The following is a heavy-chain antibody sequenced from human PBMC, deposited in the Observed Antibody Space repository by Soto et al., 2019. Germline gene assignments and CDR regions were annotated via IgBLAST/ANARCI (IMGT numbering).Heavy chain of an antibody. V-gene: IGHV3-21*01. J-gene: IGHJ6*02. CDR3: ARDLKVAGTNSFYYYGMDV. CDR1: GVTFSNYT. CDR2: ISRSSRNI. D-gene: IGHD6-19*01. Sequence: EVQLVGSGGGLVKPGGSLRLSCTDSGVTFSNYTMNWVRQAPGKGLEWVSSISRSSRNIYYADSVKGRFIISRDNAKNALYLQMNSLRAEDTAVYYCARDLKVAGTNSFYYYGMDVWGQGTTVTVSS.